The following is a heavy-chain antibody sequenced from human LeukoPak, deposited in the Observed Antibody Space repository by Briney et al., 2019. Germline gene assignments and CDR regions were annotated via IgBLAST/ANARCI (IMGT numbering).Heavy chain of an antibody. D-gene: IGHD1-1*01. CDR3: ARDTTGTYYYYYGMDV. V-gene: IGHV1-69*06. CDR2: IIPIFGTA. CDR1: GGTFSSYA. J-gene: IGHJ6*04. Sequence: SVEVSCKASGGTFSSYAISWVRQAPGQGLEWMGGIIPIFGTANYAQKFQGRVTITADKSTSTAYMELSSLRSEDTAVYYCARDTTGTYYYYYGMDVWGKGTTVTVSS.